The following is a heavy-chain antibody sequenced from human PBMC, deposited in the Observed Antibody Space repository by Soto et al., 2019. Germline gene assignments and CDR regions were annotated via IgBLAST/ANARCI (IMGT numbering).Heavy chain of an antibody. CDR3: ARGVRDYYDSSGYYAYFDS. Sequence: PGGSLRLSCAASGFTFSSYAMSWVRQAPGKGLEWVSAISGSGGSTYYADSVKGRFTISRDNSKNTLYLQMNSLRAEDTAVYYCARGVRDYYDSSGYYAYFDSWGQGTLVTVSS. D-gene: IGHD3-22*01. CDR1: GFTFSSYA. CDR2: ISGSGGST. J-gene: IGHJ4*02. V-gene: IGHV3-23*01.